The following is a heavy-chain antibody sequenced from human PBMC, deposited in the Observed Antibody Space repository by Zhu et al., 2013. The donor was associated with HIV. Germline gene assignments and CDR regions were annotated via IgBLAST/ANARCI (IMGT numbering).Heavy chain of an antibody. Sequence: QVQLVQSGAEVKKPGSSVKVSCKSSGDTLSIYAIHWVRQAPGQGLEWMGGIIPVFGTANYAQQFQGRVTITADESTSTAYMELSSLRSEDTAVYYCAPGRPGEYLYYGVDVWGQGTTVTVSS. CDR2: IIPVFGTA. J-gene: IGHJ6*02. V-gene: IGHV1-69*12. D-gene: IGHD7-27*01. CDR3: APGRPGEYLYYGVDV. CDR1: GDTLSIYA.